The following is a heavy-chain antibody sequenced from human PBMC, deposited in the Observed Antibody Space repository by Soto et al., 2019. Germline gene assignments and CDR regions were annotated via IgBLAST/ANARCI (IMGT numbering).Heavy chain of an antibody. D-gene: IGHD3-3*01. CDR3: ARGITIFGVVVGDYYYYMDV. CDR2: LNPEDGET. CDR1: GYTLTELS. J-gene: IGHJ6*03. Sequence: ASVKVSCKVSGYTLTELSMHWVRQAPGKGLEWMGGLNPEDGETIYAQKFQGRVTMTEDTSTGTAYMELSSLRSEDTAVYYCARGITIFGVVVGDYYYYMDVWGKGTTVTVSS. V-gene: IGHV1-24*01.